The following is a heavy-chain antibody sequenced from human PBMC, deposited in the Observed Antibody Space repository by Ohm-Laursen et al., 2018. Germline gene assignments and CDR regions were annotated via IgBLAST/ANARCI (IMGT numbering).Heavy chain of an antibody. CDR3: ARFDFDYGAEEDY. D-gene: IGHD3-9*01. CDR2: INPKSGGT. V-gene: IGHV1-2*02. CDR1: GYTFTGYY. J-gene: IGHJ4*02. Sequence: GASVKVSCKASGYTFTGYYIHWVRQAPGQGLEWMGWINPKSGGTKYAQKFQDRVTMTRDTSISTAYMEVTRLRSDDTAIYYCARFDFDYGAEEDYWGQGTLVTVSS.